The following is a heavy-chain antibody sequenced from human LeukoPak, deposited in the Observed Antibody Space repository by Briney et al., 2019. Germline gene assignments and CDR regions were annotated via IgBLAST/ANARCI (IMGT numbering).Heavy chain of an antibody. CDR3: SRNGRGCSSTSCYAGRFDP. V-gene: IGHV3-49*04. CDR2: ITSQAYGGTT. Sequence: RPGGSLRLSCTASGFTFGAYAMSGVRQAPGKGLEGVGFITSQAYGGTTEYAASVRGRFTLSRDDSKSIAYLQMNSLKTEDTAVYYCSRNGRGCSSTSCYAGRFDPWGQGTQVTVSS. CDR1: GFTFGAYA. D-gene: IGHD2-2*01. J-gene: IGHJ5*02.